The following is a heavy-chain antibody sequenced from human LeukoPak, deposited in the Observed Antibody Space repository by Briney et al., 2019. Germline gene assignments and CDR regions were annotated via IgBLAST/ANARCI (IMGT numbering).Heavy chain of an antibody. J-gene: IGHJ6*02. D-gene: IGHD3-9*01. V-gene: IGHV1-18*01. CDR1: GYTFTSYG. CDR2: ISAYNGNT. Sequence: ASVKVSCKASGYTFTSYGISWVRQAPGQGLEWMGWISAYNGNTNYAQKLQGRVTMTTDTSTSTAYMELSSLRSEDTAVYYCARSGNDILTGYYYYYGMDVWGQGTTVTVSS. CDR3: ARSGNDILTGYYYYYGMDV.